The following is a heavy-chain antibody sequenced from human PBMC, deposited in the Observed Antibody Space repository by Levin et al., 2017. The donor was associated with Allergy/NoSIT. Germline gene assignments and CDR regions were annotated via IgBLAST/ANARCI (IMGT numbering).Heavy chain of an antibody. D-gene: IGHD6-13*01. V-gene: IGHV4-59*08. Sequence: SSETLSLTCTVSGGSISSYYWSWIRQPPGKGLEWIGYIYYSGSTNYNPSLKSRVTISVDTSKNQFSLKLSSVTAADTAVYYCARTKYSSSWYVEDYWGQGTLVTVSS. J-gene: IGHJ4*02. CDR2: IYYSGST. CDR1: GGSISSYY. CDR3: ARTKYSSSWYVEDY.